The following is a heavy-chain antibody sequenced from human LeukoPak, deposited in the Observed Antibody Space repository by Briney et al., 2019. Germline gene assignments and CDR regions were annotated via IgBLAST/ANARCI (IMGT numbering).Heavy chain of an antibody. CDR1: GFTFSSYG. CDR2: IWYDGSNK. CDR3: ARDAGGTATMYYFDY. D-gene: IGHD5-18*01. J-gene: IGHJ4*02. V-gene: IGHV3-33*01. Sequence: GGSLRLSCAASGFTFSSYGMHWVRQAPGKGLEWVAVIWYDGSNKYYADPVKGRFTISRDNSKNTLYLQMNSLRAEDTAVYYCARDAGGTATMYYFDYWGQGTLVTVSS.